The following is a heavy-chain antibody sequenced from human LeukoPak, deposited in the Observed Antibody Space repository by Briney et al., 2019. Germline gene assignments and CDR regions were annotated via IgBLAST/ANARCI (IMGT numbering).Heavy chain of an antibody. CDR3: ARTVGYFDWLSHGWFDP. V-gene: IGHV4-59*01. CDR1: GGSISSYY. CDR2: IYYSGST. D-gene: IGHD3-9*01. J-gene: IGHJ5*02. Sequence: SETLSLTCTVSGGSISSYYWSWIRQPPGKGLEWIGYIYYSGSTNYNPSLKSRVTISVDTSKNQFSLKLSSVTAADTAVYYCARTVGYFDWLSHGWFDPWGQGTLVTVSS.